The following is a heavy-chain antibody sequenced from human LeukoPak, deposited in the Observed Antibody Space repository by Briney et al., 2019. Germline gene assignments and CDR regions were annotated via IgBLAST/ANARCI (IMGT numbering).Heavy chain of an antibody. V-gene: IGHV1-2*02. D-gene: IGHD3-16*02. CDR2: INPNSGDT. J-gene: IGHJ4*02. CDR1: GYTFSGYQ. CDR3: ARGAVSGTYRYLY. Sequence: GASVTVSCKASGYTFSGYQIHWVRQAPGQGLEWMGWINPNSGDTNYAQKFQGRVTMTSDTSISTAYMELSRLSSGDTAVYSCARGAVSGTYRYLYWGQGTLVTVSS.